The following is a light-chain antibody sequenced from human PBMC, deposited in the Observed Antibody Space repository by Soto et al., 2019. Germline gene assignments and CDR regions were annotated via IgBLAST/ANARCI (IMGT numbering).Light chain of an antibody. V-gene: IGKV1-5*03. J-gene: IGKJ1*01. CDR3: QQYSDNWT. CDR2: KAS. Sequence: DIQMTQSPSTLSASVGARVTITCRASQSISSWLAWYQQKPGTAPNLLIYKASTLQGGVPSRFSGSGSGTEFTLTISSLQPDDSAIYYCQQYSDNWTFGQGTKVEIK. CDR1: QSISSW.